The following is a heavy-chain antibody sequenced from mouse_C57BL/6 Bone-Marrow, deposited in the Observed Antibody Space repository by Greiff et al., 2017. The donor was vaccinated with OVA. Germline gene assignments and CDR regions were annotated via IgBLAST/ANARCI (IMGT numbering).Heavy chain of an antibody. V-gene: IGHV1-22*01. D-gene: IGHD1-1*01. CDR1: GYTFTDYN. Sequence: VQLQQSGPELVKPGASVKMSCKASGYTFTDYNMHWVKQSHGKSLEWIGYINPNNGGTSYNQKFKGKATLTVTKSSSTAYMELRSLTSEDSAIYYCARHTTVVAHWYFDVWGTGTTVTVSS. J-gene: IGHJ1*03. CDR2: INPNNGGT. CDR3: ARHTTVVAHWYFDV.